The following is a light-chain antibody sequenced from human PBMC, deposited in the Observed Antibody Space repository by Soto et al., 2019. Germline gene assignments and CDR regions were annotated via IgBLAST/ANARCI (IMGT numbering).Light chain of an antibody. CDR3: PQYNNFPLT. CDR2: EAS. CDR1: ESISRW. Sequence: DIQMTQSPSTLAASVGDSVTMTSRASESISRWLAWSQQQQGNAPKVXIHEASRLESGVPSRVRRSEAGPECTRPISGLHAADVETDDCPQYNNFPLTFGGGTKVDIK. J-gene: IGKJ4*01. V-gene: IGKV1-5*01.